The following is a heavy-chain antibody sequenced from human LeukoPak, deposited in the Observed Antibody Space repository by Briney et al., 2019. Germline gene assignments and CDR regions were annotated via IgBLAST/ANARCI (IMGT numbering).Heavy chain of an antibody. V-gene: IGHV4-4*07. Sequence: SETLSLTCTISRGSIRSSSWTWIRQPPGKGLEWIGLILTSGTANYNPSLKSRVTMSLDTSKNHFSLNLTSATAADTAVYYCTRVSYFDFWSGSYSSPPGDAFDIWGQGTMVTLSS. CDR3: TRVSYFDFWSGSYSSPPGDAFDI. D-gene: IGHD3-3*01. CDR1: RGSIRSSS. J-gene: IGHJ3*02. CDR2: ILTSGTA.